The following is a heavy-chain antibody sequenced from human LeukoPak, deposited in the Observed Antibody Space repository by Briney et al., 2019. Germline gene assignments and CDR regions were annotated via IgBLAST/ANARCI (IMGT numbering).Heavy chain of an antibody. D-gene: IGHD3-16*01. V-gene: IGHV3-33*08. CDR2: IWYDGSNK. CDR3: ARDWGKGDY. J-gene: IGHJ4*02. Sequence: GGSLRLSCAASGFTFGDYAMSWVRQAPGKGLEWVSLIWYDGSNKYYADSVKGRFTISRDNSKNTLYLQMNSLRAEDTAVYYCARDWGKGDYWGQGTLVTVSS. CDR1: GFTFGDYA.